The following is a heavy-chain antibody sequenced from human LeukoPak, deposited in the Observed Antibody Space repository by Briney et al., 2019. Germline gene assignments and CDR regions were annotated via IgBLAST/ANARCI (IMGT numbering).Heavy chain of an antibody. CDR2: IDWDDDK. CDR1: GFSLSTSGMC. D-gene: IGHD6-19*01. Sequence: ESGPTLVNPTQTLTLTCTFSGFSLSTSGMCVSWIRQPPGKALEWLAHIDWDDDKYYSTSLKTRLTISKDTSKNQVVLTMTNMDPVDTATYYCAREYSSGWLYYFDYWGQGTLVTVSS. V-gene: IGHV2-70*01. CDR3: AREYSSGWLYYFDY. J-gene: IGHJ4*02.